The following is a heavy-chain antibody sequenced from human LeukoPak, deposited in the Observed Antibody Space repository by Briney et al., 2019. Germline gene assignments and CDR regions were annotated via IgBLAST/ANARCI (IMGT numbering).Heavy chain of an antibody. Sequence: PQTLSLTCAVSGGSISSGGYSWSWIRQPPGKGLEWIGYIYHSGSTYYNPSLKSRVTISVDRSKNQFSLKLSSVTAADTAVYYCARDHRGAAAGSFDYWGQGTLVTVSS. CDR3: ARDHRGAAAGSFDY. V-gene: IGHV4-30-2*01. D-gene: IGHD6-13*01. J-gene: IGHJ4*02. CDR2: IYHSGST. CDR1: GGSISSGGYS.